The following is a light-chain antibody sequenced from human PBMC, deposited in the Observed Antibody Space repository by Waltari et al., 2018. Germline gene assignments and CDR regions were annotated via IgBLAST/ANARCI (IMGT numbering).Light chain of an antibody. CDR2: AAS. Sequence: EIVLMQSPGTLSLSPGERATLSCRASQSVSNNYLAWYQQKPGQTPRLLIFAASARAAGIPDRFGGSGSGTDFTLTISRLEPEDFAVYYCQQYGSSPRTFGQGTKVEIK. V-gene: IGKV3-20*01. J-gene: IGKJ1*01. CDR1: QSVSNNY. CDR3: QQYGSSPRT.